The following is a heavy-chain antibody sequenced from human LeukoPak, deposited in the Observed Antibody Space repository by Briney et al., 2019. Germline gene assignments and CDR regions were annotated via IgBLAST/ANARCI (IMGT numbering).Heavy chain of an antibody. CDR3: ARPTTREYDSSFDY. J-gene: IGHJ4*02. CDR2: IYPGDSDT. Sequence: GESLKISCKGSGYSFTNYWIAWVRQMPGQGLEWMGIIYPGDSDTRYSPSFQGQVTISADKSINTAYLQWNSLKASDTAMYYCARPTTREYDSSFDYWGQGSLVTVSS. V-gene: IGHV5-51*01. CDR1: GYSFTNYW. D-gene: IGHD3-22*01.